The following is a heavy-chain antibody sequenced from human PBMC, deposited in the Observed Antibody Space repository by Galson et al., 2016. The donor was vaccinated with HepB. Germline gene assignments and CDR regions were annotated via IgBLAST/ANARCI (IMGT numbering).Heavy chain of an antibody. Sequence: SETLSLTCTVSGGSVSSGIYYWSWIRQPPGKGLEWIGYVYYSGSTNYNPSHKSRVTVFVDTSENRFSLKLSSVTAADTAVYYCAGEVADNADYFDYWGQGTLFTVSS. CDR3: AGEVADNADYFDY. J-gene: IGHJ4*02. CDR2: VYYSGST. CDR1: GGSVSSGIYY. D-gene: IGHD5-12*01. V-gene: IGHV4-61*01.